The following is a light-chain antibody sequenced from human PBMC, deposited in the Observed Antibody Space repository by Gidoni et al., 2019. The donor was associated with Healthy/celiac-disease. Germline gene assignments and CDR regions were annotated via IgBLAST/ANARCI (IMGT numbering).Light chain of an antibody. J-gene: IGKJ5*01. Sequence: EIVLTQSPATLSLSPGERATLSCRASQSVSSYLAWYPQKPGQAPRLLIYDASNRATGIPARFSGSGSGTDFTLPISSLEPEDFAVYYCQQRSNWPPITFGQGKRLEIK. CDR1: QSVSSY. V-gene: IGKV3-11*01. CDR3: QQRSNWPPIT. CDR2: DAS.